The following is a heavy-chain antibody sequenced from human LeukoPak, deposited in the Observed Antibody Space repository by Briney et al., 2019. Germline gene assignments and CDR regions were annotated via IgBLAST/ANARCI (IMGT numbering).Heavy chain of an antibody. D-gene: IGHD1-26*01. Sequence: ASVKVSCKASRYAFTSYDINWVRQATGQGLEWMGWMNPNSGNTGYAQKFQGRVTMTRNTSITTAYMELTSLRSEDTAVYDCARSPVGHNAWFDPWGQGTLVTVSS. CDR3: ARSPVGHNAWFDP. CDR2: MNPNSGNT. J-gene: IGHJ5*02. V-gene: IGHV1-8*01. CDR1: RYAFTSYD.